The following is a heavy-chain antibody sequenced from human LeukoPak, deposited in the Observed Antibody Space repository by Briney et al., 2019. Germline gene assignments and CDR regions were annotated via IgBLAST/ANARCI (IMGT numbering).Heavy chain of an antibody. D-gene: IGHD6-6*01. Sequence: SETLSLTCTVSGGSISSSNYYWDWIRQPPGKGLEWIGSIYYSGSTYYNPSLKSRVTISVDTSKNQFSLKLSSVTAADMAVYYCARHRGSSSNFDYWGQGALITVSS. V-gene: IGHV4-39*01. CDR2: IYYSGST. CDR3: ARHRGSSSNFDY. CDR1: GGSISSSNYY. J-gene: IGHJ4*02.